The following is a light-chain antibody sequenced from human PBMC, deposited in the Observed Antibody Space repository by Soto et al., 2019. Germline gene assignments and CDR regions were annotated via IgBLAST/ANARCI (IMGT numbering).Light chain of an antibody. V-gene: IGKV1-39*01. CDR2: GAS. J-gene: IGKJ1*01. Sequence: DIQMTQSPSSLSASVGDRVTITCRASQTISGYLNWYQQKPGKAPELLIYGASTRATGIPARFSGSGSGTEFTLTISSLQSEDFAVYYCQQYNNWPRTFGQGTKVDIK. CDR1: QTISGY. CDR3: QQYNNWPRT.